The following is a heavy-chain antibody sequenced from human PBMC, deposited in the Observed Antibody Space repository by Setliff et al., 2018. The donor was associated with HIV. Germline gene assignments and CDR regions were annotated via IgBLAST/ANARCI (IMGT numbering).Heavy chain of an antibody. V-gene: IGHV3-7*01. CDR3: AKDRWGGKPYYFDY. J-gene: IGHJ4*02. CDR2: IKQDGSEK. Sequence: GSLRLSCAASGFTFSNYWMSWVRQAPGKGLEWVANIKQDGSEKYYVDSVKGRFTISRDNSKNTLYLQMNSLRAEDTAVYYCAKDRWGGKPYYFDYWGQGTLVTVSS. CDR1: GFTFSNYW. D-gene: IGHD7-27*01.